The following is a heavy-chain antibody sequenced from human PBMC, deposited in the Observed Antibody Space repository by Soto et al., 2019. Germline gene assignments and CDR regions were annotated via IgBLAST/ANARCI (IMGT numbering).Heavy chain of an antibody. CDR1: GGTFSSYT. V-gene: IGHV1-69*08. J-gene: IGHJ5*02. CDR2: IIPILGIA. Sequence: QVQLVQSGAEVKKPGSSVKVSCKASGGTFSSYTISWVRQAPGQGLEWMGRIIPILGIANYAQKFQGRVTITXDXYTSTAYMELSSLRSEDTAVYYCAREGSSSWYWFDPWGQGTLVTVSS. CDR3: AREGSSSWYWFDP. D-gene: IGHD6-13*01.